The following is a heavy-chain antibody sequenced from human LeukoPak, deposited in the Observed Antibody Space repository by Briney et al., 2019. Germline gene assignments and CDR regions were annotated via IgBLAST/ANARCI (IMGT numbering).Heavy chain of an antibody. CDR1: GFNFSAYT. CDR3: ARKPPRRGETREAYG. D-gene: IGHD5-24*01. CDR2: ISSSSNYI. J-gene: IGHJ4*02. V-gene: IGHV3-21*01. Sequence: PGGSLRLSCAASGFNFSAYTMHWVRQAPGKAPEWVSSISSSSNYIYYTDSVKGRFTISRDNPKNLLFLQINSLRVEDTAVYYCARKPPRRGETREAYGWGQGTVVTVSS.